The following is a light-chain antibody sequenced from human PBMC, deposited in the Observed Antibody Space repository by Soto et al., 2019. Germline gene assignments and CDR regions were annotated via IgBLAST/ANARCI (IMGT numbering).Light chain of an antibody. J-gene: IGLJ2*01. Sequence: QSVLTQPPSASGSPEQSVTISCTGTSSDVGVYNYVSWYQQHPGKAPKLMIYEVSKRPSGVPDRFSGSKSGNTASLTVSGLQAEDEADYYCSSFAGNNNLVFGGGTKLTVL. V-gene: IGLV2-8*01. CDR2: EVS. CDR3: SSFAGNNNLV. CDR1: SSDVGVYNY.